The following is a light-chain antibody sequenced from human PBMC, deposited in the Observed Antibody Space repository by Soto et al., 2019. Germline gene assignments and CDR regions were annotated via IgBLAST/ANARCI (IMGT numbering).Light chain of an antibody. CDR1: QSVSSN. CDR2: DVS. CDR3: QQYDKWPPST. J-gene: IGKJ1*01. V-gene: IGKV3D-15*01. Sequence: EIVMTQSPDTLSVSPGERATLSCRASQSVSSNLVWYQQKPGQAPRLLIYDVSTRATGIPARFSGSGSGTEFTLTISSLQSEDLGIYYCQQYDKWPPSTFGQGTKVDIK.